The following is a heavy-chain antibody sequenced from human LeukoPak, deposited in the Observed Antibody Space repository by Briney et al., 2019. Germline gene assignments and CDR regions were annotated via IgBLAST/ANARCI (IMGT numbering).Heavy chain of an antibody. CDR3: ARIRDGYNDAYDI. Sequence: PGGSLRLSCAASGFPFSSYAMSWVRQAPGKGLEWVSSIIASGGSTYYADSVRGRFTISRDNSKNTVYLQMSTLRAEDTAVYYCARIRDGYNDAYDIWGQGTMVTVPS. V-gene: IGHV3-23*01. CDR1: GFPFSSYA. J-gene: IGHJ3*02. CDR2: IIASGGST. D-gene: IGHD5-24*01.